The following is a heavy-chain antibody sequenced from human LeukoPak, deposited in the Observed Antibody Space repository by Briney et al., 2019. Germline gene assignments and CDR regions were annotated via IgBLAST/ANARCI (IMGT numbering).Heavy chain of an antibody. J-gene: IGHJ4*02. V-gene: IGHV4-4*02. CDR2: IYHSGST. CDR3: ARDGYYYGSGSYSNSIDY. D-gene: IGHD3-10*01. CDR1: GGSISSSNW. Sequence: SETLSLTCAVSGGSISSSNWWSWVRQPPGKGLEWIGEIYHSGSTSYNPSLKSRVTISVDKSKNQLSLKLSSVTAADTAVYYCARDGYYYGSGSYSNSIDYWGQGTLVTVSS.